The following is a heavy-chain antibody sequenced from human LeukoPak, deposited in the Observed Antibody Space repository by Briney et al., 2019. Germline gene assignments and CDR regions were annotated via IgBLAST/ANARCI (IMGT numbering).Heavy chain of an antibody. CDR1: GGSFSGYY. CDR3: ARDGIGMATIIGALDY. J-gene: IGHJ4*02. Sequence: PSETLSLTCAVYGGSFSGYYWSWIRQPPGKGLEWIGEINHSGSTNYNPSLKSRVTISVDTSKNQFSLKLSSVTAADTAVYYCARDGIGMATIIGALDYWGQGTLVTVSS. CDR2: INHSGST. V-gene: IGHV4-34*01. D-gene: IGHD5-24*01.